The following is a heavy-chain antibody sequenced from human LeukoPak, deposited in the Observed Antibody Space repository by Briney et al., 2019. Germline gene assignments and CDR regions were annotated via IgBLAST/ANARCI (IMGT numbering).Heavy chain of an antibody. CDR1: GLTFSSHA. V-gene: IGHV3-23*01. D-gene: IGHD3-22*01. J-gene: IGHJ4*02. Sequence: GGSLRLSCAASGLTFSSHAMNWVGHAPGKGLDWVSTISGRSYKTYYADSVKGRFRISRDNSKTPLYLKMHSIRAEDTAVYYSAKGGYYDSNGYFRAFDYWGQGTLVIVSS. CDR2: ISGRSYKT. CDR3: AKGGYYDSNGYFRAFDY.